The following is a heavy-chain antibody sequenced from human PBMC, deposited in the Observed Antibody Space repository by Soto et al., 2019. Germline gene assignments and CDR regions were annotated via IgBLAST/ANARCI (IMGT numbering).Heavy chain of an antibody. V-gene: IGHV1-18*01. J-gene: IGHJ5*02. CDR3: ARGSLELLWFGEPPTWFDP. Sequence: ASVKVSCKASGYTFTSYGISWVRQAPGQGLEWMGWISAYNGNTNYAQKLQGRVTMTTDTSTSTAYMELRSLRSDDTAVYYCARGSLELLWFGEPPTWFDPWGQGTLVTVPQ. CDR1: GYTFTSYG. D-gene: IGHD3-10*01. CDR2: ISAYNGNT.